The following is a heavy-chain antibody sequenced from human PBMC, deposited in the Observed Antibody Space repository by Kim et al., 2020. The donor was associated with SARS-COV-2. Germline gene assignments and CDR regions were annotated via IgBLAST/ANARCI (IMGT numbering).Heavy chain of an antibody. CDR2: IYYSGST. V-gene: IGHV4-39*07. CDR3: ARGGRTYYDFWSGQCY. Sequence: SETLSLTCTVSGGSISSSSYYWGWIRQPPGKGLEWIGSIYYSGSTYYNPSLKSRVTISVDTSKNQFSLKLSSVTAADTAVYYCARGGRTYYDFWSGQCY. CDR1: GGSISSSSYY. J-gene: IGHJ4*03. D-gene: IGHD3-3*01.